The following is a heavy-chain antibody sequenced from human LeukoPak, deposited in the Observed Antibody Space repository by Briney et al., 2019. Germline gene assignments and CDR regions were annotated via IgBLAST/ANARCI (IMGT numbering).Heavy chain of an antibody. Sequence: PGGSLRLSCAASGFTFSSYWMNWVRQAPGKGLVWVSRIASDGSSTTYADSVKGRFSISRDNAKNTLYLRMNSLRAEDTAVYFCANSRGYGSGNLWGQGTLVTVSS. V-gene: IGHV3-74*01. CDR2: IASDGSST. CDR3: ANSRGYGSGNL. J-gene: IGHJ4*02. D-gene: IGHD3-10*01. CDR1: GFTFSSYW.